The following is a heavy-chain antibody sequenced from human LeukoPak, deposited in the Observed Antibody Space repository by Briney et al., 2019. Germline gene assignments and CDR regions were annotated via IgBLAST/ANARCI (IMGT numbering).Heavy chain of an antibody. V-gene: IGHV1-2*02. CDR2: INPNSGGT. D-gene: IGHD3-22*01. Sequence: ASVKVSCKASGYTFTSYYMQWVRQAPGQGPEWMGWINPNSGGTTYAKKFQGRVSLTTDRSISTAYMELSRLGPDDTAVYYCARDPSGDSSGYPFDYWGQGTLVTVSS. CDR3: ARDPSGDSSGYPFDY. J-gene: IGHJ4*02. CDR1: GYTFTSYY.